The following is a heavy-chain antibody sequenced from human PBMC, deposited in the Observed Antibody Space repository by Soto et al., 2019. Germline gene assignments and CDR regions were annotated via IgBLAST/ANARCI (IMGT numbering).Heavy chain of an antibody. CDR2: INHSGST. Sequence: PSETLSLTCAVYGGSFSGYYWIWIRQPPGKGLEWIGEINHSGSTNYNPSLKSRVTISVDTSKNQFSLKLSSVTAADTAVYYCARGPNCSGGSCYDKPDAFDIWGQGTMVTVSS. CDR3: ARGPNCSGGSCYDKPDAFDI. CDR1: GGSFSGYY. V-gene: IGHV4-34*01. D-gene: IGHD2-15*01. J-gene: IGHJ3*02.